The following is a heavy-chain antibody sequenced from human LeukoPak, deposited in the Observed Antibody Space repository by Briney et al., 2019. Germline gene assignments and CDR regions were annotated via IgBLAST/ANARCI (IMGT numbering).Heavy chain of an antibody. CDR2: MIPIFGTA. Sequence: SVKVSCKASGGTFISYAISWVRQAPGQGGEWMGGMIPIFGTANYAQKFQGRVTITTDEATSTAYMELSSLTSEDTAVYYCATKSDRFLEWKYYYMDVWGKGITVTVSS. V-gene: IGHV1-69*05. J-gene: IGHJ6*03. CDR3: ATKSDRFLEWKYYYMDV. CDR1: GGTFISYA. D-gene: IGHD3-3*01.